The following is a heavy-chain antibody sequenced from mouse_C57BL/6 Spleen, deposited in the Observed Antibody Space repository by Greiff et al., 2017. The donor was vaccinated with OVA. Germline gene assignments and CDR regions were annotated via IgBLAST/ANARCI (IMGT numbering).Heavy chain of an antibody. CDR1: GYTFTDYY. J-gene: IGHJ4*01. D-gene: IGHD1-2*01. CDR2: INPNNGGT. Sequence: VQLKQSGPELVKPGASVKISCKASGYTFTDYYMNWVKQSHGKSLEWIGDINPNNGGTSYNQKFKGKATLTVDKSSSTAYMELRSLTSEDSAVYYCARRGTTAYAMDYWGQGTSVTVSS. V-gene: IGHV1-26*01. CDR3: ARRGTTAYAMDY.